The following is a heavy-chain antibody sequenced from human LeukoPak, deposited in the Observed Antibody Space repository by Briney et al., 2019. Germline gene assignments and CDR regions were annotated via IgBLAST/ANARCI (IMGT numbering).Heavy chain of an antibody. V-gene: IGHV5-51*01. Sequence: GEPLEISCQAFGYFFSNYWIGWVRQMPGKGLKWMGIIYAGDSDTRYSPSFQGQFTISVDKSITTAYLQWNSLKASDSAIYYCARHSTSHSSDAFDIWGQGTLVIVSS. CDR1: GYFFSNYW. D-gene: IGHD6-6*01. CDR2: IYAGDSDT. CDR3: ARHSTSHSSDAFDI. J-gene: IGHJ3*02.